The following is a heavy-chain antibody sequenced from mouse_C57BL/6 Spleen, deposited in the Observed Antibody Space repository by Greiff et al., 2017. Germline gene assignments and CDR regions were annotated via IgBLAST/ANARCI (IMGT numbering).Heavy chain of an antibody. V-gene: IGHV1-82*01. CDR3: ASYYGSSYRYAMDY. Sequence: VKLQQSGPELVKPGASVKISCKASGYAFSSSWMNWVKQRPGKGLEWIGRIYPGDGDTNYNGKFKGKATLTADKSSSTAYMQLSSLTSEDSAVYFCASYYGSSYRYAMDYWGQGTSVTVSS. J-gene: IGHJ4*01. D-gene: IGHD1-1*01. CDR1: GYAFSSSW. CDR2: IYPGDGDT.